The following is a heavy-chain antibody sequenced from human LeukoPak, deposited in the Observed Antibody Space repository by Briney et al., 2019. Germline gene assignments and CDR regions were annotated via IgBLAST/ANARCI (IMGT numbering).Heavy chain of an antibody. Sequence: GESLKISCKGSGYRFTSYWIGRVRQMPGKGLEWMGIIYPGDSDTRYSPSFQGQVTISADKSISTAYLQWSSLKASDTAMYYCARPPANYYGSGSYYSYWGQGTLVTVSS. CDR2: IYPGDSDT. V-gene: IGHV5-51*01. D-gene: IGHD3-10*01. CDR3: ARPPANYYGSGSYYSY. J-gene: IGHJ4*02. CDR1: GYRFTSYW.